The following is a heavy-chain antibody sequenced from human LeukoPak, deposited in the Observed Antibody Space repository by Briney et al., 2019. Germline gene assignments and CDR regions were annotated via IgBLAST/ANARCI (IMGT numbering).Heavy chain of an antibody. CDR1: GFTFSSYG. D-gene: IGHD3-10*01. J-gene: IGHJ4*02. V-gene: IGHV3-30*02. CDR2: IRYDGSNK. Sequence: GGSLRLSCAASGFTFSSYGMTWVRQAPGKGLEWVAFIRYDGSNKYYADSVKGRFTISRDNSKNTLYLQMNSLRAEDTAVYYCAKGLVLDKYYFDYWGQGTLVTVSS. CDR3: AKGLVLDKYYFDY.